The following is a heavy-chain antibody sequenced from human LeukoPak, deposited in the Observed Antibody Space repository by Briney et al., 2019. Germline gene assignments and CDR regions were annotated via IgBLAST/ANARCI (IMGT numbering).Heavy chain of an antibody. CDR1: GGSISSDY. V-gene: IGHV4-59*01. Sequence: SETLSLTCTVSGGSISSDYWNWIRQPPGRGLEWIGCIFHSGSTKYNPSLMSRVTISLDTSKNHFSLKVSSVTAADTAVYYCARDRGSIVGATYFDYWGQGTLVTVSS. J-gene: IGHJ4*02. CDR2: IFHSGST. CDR3: ARDRGSIVGATYFDY. D-gene: IGHD1-26*01.